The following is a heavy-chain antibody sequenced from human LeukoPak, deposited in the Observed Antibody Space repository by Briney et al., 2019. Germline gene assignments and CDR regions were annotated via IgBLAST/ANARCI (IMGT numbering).Heavy chain of an antibody. CDR3: ARESEYSSSCYYGSGSCVLGY. D-gene: IGHD3-10*01. Sequence: ASVKVSCKASGYTFTSYDINWVRQATGQGLEWKGWMNPNSGNTGYAQKFQGRVTITRNTSISTAYMELSSLRSEDTAVYYCARESEYSSSCYYGSGSCVLGYWGQGTLVTVSS. CDR1: GYTFTSYD. V-gene: IGHV1-8*03. CDR2: MNPNSGNT. J-gene: IGHJ4*02.